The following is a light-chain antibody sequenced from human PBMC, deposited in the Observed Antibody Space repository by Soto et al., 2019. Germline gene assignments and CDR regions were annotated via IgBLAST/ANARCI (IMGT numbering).Light chain of an antibody. CDR3: QQYHNWPPQYS. Sequence: EIVMTQSPAFLSVSPGDGTTLSCRSSQSVASNVAWYQQKPGQGPRLLIHGASTRAVGVPARFSGSGSGTDFTLTISSLHSDDFAVYYCQQYHNWPPQYSFGQGTKLHIK. V-gene: IGKV3-15*01. J-gene: IGKJ2*01. CDR1: QSVASN. CDR2: GAS.